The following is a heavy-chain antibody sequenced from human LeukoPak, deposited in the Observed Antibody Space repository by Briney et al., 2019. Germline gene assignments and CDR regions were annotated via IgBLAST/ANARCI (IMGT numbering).Heavy chain of an antibody. V-gene: IGHV3-30-3*01. CDR2: ISYDGSNK. CDR1: GFTFSSYA. CDR3: AKDRDFWSGYQGAFDY. Sequence: GRSLRLSCAAPGFTFSSYAMHWVRQAPGKGLEWVAVISYDGSNKYYADSVKGRFTISRDNSKNTLYLQMNSLRAEDTAVYYCAKDRDFWSGYQGAFDYWGQGTLVTVSS. D-gene: IGHD3-3*01. J-gene: IGHJ4*02.